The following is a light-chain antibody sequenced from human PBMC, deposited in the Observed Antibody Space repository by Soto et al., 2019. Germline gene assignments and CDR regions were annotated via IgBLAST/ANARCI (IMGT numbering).Light chain of an antibody. J-gene: IGLJ1*01. V-gene: IGLV7-46*01. CDR1: TGAVTSGHY. Sequence: QSLVPHEPSLSLSPGCAVTLTCGSSTGAVTSGHYPYWFQQKPGQAPRTLIYDTSNKHSWTPARSSGSLLGGKAALTLSGAQPEDEAQYYCLLSYSGGGVFGTGTKVTVL. CDR3: LLSYSGGGV. CDR2: DTS.